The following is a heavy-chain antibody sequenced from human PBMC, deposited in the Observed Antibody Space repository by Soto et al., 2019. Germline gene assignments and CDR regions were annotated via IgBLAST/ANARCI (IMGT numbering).Heavy chain of an antibody. CDR1: GYPFTTYY. J-gene: IGHJ4*02. Sequence: ASVKVSCKVSGYPFTTYYIHWVRQAPGQGLEWMGWIDPRSGGTVYEQKFQGRVTMTRDTSISTVYMDLSGLTSDDTALYYCATDDYGIFPYWGQGSLVTSPQ. D-gene: IGHD3-10*01. V-gene: IGHV1-2*02. CDR2: IDPRSGGT. CDR3: ATDDYGIFPY.